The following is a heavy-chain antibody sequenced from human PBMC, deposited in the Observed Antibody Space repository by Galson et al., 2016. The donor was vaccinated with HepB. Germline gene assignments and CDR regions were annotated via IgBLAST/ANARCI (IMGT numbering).Heavy chain of an antibody. CDR2: INQSENT. CDR1: DGPLSFYY. J-gene: IGHJ4*02. V-gene: IGHV4-34*01. CDR3: ARRRGGVHSTIAYFDY. D-gene: IGHD5-24*01. Sequence: SETLSLTCAVYDGPLSFYYWSWIRQPPGKGLEWIGEINQSENTSYNPSLKSRLSMSVDTSKNQFSLKLSSVTAADTAVYYCARRRGGVHSTIAYFDYWGQGTLVTVSS.